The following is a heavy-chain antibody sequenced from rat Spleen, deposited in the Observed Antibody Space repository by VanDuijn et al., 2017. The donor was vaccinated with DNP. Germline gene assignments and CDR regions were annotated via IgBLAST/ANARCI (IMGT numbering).Heavy chain of an antibody. D-gene: IGHD1-11*01. V-gene: IGHV4-2*01. Sequence: EVKLVESGGGLVQPGRSLKLSCAASGFNFNDYWMGWVRQAPGKGLEWIGQINKDSNTINYTPSLKDKFTISRDNARNTLYLQMSKLGSEDTAIYHCAKGPNYGGDSDYFDYWGQGVMVTVSS. J-gene: IGHJ2*01. CDR3: AKGPNYGGDSDYFDY. CDR2: INKDSNTI. CDR1: GFNFNDYW.